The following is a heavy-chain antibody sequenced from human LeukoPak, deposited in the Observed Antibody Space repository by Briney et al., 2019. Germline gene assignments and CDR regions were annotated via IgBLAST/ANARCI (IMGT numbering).Heavy chain of an antibody. Sequence: GGSLRLSCAASEFTFSSYSMNWVRQAPGKGLEWVSYITSSSSGLWYADSVKGRFTISRDNAKNSLYLQMNRLRDEDTAVYYCARDRGRVFDYWGQGTLVTVSS. V-gene: IGHV3-48*02. CDR2: ITSSSSGL. CDR1: EFTFSSYS. CDR3: ARDRGRVFDY. D-gene: IGHD3-16*01. J-gene: IGHJ4*02.